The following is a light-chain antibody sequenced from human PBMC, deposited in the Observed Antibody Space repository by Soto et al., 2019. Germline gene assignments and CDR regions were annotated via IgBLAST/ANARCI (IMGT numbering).Light chain of an antibody. CDR2: EAT. V-gene: IGLV2-11*01. Sequence: QSALTQARSVSGSPGQSVTISCTGTSGDVGGYNFVSWYQQHPGNAPKLMIYEATRRPSGISNRFSGSKSGNTASLTISGLQAEDEADYYCCSFAGSNSWVFGGGTKVTVL. CDR3: CSFAGSNSWV. J-gene: IGLJ3*02. CDR1: SGDVGGYNF.